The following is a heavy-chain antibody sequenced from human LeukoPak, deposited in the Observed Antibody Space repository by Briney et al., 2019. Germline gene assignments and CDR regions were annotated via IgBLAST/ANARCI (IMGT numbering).Heavy chain of an antibody. CDR3: ARDRLVFDY. J-gene: IGHJ4*02. Sequence: ASVKVSCKASGYTFTGYYMHWVRLAPRQGLEWMGWINPNSGGTNYAQEFQGRVTMTRDTSISTAHMELSRLRSDDTAVYYCARDRLVFDYWGQGTLVTVSS. CDR2: INPNSGGT. D-gene: IGHD2-8*02. V-gene: IGHV1-2*02. CDR1: GYTFTGYY.